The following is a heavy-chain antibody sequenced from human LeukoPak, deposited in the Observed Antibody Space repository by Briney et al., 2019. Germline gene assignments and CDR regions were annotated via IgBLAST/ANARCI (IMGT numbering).Heavy chain of an antibody. J-gene: IGHJ5*02. D-gene: IGHD3-3*01. CDR2: ISIGGSTL. CDR1: GFTFSSYE. CDR3: ARDYDFWSGYYSNWFDP. Sequence: PGRSLRLSCAASGFTFSSYEMNWVRQAPGKWLEWVSFISIGGSTLYYADSVKGRFTISRDNAKNSLYLQMNSLRAEDTAVYYCARDYDFWSGYYSNWFDPWGQGALVTVSS. V-gene: IGHV3-48*03.